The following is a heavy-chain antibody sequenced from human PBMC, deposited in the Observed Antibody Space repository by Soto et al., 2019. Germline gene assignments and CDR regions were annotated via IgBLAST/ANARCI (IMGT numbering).Heavy chain of an antibody. V-gene: IGHV3-30*18. CDR1: GFTFRVYG. J-gene: IGHJ6*02. D-gene: IGHD5-18*01. CDR3: ANSEYSRYKNIDV. CDR2: ISYDGSIK. Sequence: PGGSLRLSCAASGFTFRVYGMHWVRQAPGRGLEWVALISYDGSIKYYAGAVRGRFTISRDNSKNTLYLQMNSLRAEDTAVYYCANSEYSRYKNIDVWGQGTTVTVSS.